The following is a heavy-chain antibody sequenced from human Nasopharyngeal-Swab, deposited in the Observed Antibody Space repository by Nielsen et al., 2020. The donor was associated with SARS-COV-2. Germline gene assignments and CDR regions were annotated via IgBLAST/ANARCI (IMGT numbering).Heavy chain of an antibody. Sequence: GESLKIPCAASGFTFSSYALHWVRQAPGKGLEWVAVISYDGSNKYYADSVKGRFTISRDNSKNTLYLQMNSLGAEDTAVYYCARVLEVPPSDYYYYYMDVWGKGTTVTVSS. V-gene: IGHV3-30-3*01. D-gene: IGHD1-1*01. CDR2: ISYDGSNK. J-gene: IGHJ6*03. CDR3: ARVLEVPPSDYYYYYMDV. CDR1: GFTFSSYA.